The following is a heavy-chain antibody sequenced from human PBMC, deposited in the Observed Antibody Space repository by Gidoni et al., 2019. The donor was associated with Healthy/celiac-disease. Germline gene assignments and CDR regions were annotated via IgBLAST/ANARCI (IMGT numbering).Heavy chain of an antibody. CDR2: IYYSGST. D-gene: IGHD3-3*01. V-gene: IGHV4-39*07. CDR3: ARDSRITIFGVIESRYPYYYGMDV. Sequence: QLQLQESGPGLVKPSETLSLTCTVSGGSISSSRYYLGWLRQPPGKGLEWIGSIYYSGSTYYNPSLKSRVTISVDTSKNQFSLKLSSVTAADTAVYYCARDSRITIFGVIESRYPYYYGMDVWGQGTTVTVSS. CDR1: GGSISSSRYY. J-gene: IGHJ6*02.